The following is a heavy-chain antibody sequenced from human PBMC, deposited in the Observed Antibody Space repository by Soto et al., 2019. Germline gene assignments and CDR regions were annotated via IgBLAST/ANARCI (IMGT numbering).Heavy chain of an antibody. J-gene: IGHJ6*02. Sequence: GESLKISWRGSGYSCTNYWIGWVRQMAGKGVEGRGIIYPGDSNTSYSPSFQGQVTISADKSISTAYLQWSSLKASDTAMYYCASQTRELLPYYGMDVWGQGTTVTVSS. CDR3: ASQTRELLPYYGMDV. D-gene: IGHD1-26*01. CDR1: GYSCTNYW. CDR2: IYPGDSNT. V-gene: IGHV5-51*01.